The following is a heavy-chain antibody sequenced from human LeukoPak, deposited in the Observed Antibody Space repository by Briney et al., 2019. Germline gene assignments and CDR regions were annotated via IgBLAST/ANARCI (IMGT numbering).Heavy chain of an antibody. J-gene: IGHJ4*02. CDR3: ARVNYDFWSGYYFDY. V-gene: IGHV4-34*01. CDR1: GGSFSGYY. Sequence: PSETLSLTCAVYGGSFSGYYWSWIRQPPGKGLEWIGEINHSGSTNYNPSLKSRVTISVGTSKNQFSLKLSSVTAADTAVYYCARVNYDFWSGYYFDYWGQGTLVTVSS. CDR2: INHSGST. D-gene: IGHD3-3*01.